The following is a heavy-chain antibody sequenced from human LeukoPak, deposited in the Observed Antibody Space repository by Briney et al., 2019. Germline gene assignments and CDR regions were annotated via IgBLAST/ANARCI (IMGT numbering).Heavy chain of an antibody. CDR1: GDSINRNSYY. J-gene: IGHJ4*02. V-gene: IGHV4-39*01. CDR3: VRHMLVVAAAAISPFDH. CDR2: IYNGATT. D-gene: IGHD2-2*02. Sequence: SETLSLTCTVSGDSINRNSYYWGWIRHPPGRGLEWLGVIYNGATTFYNPSLKSRVTVSEETSKNQFSLKLTSVTAADTAVYYCVRHMLVVAAAAISPFDHWGQGILVSVSS.